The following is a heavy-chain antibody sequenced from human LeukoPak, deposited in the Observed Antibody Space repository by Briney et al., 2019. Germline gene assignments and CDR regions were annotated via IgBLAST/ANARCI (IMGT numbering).Heavy chain of an antibody. D-gene: IGHD6-13*01. J-gene: IGHJ5*02. Sequence: PSETLSLTCAVYGGSFSGYYWSWIRQPPGKGLEWIGEINHSGSTNYNPSLKSRVTISVDTSKNQFSLKLSSVTAADTAVYYCARGKRRGGYSSSWRGYNWFDPWGQGTLVTVSS. CDR2: INHSGST. CDR1: GGSFSGYY. CDR3: ARGKRRGGYSSSWRGYNWFDP. V-gene: IGHV4-34*01.